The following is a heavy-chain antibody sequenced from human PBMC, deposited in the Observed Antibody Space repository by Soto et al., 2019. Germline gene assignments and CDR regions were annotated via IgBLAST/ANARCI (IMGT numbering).Heavy chain of an antibody. V-gene: IGHV3-30*14. Sequence: QVQLVESGGGVVQPGRSLRLSCAASGFTFSSYAMHWVRQAPGKGLEWVAIMSHDGSNKYYADSVKGRFTISRDNSKNXLYVQMNSLRAEDTAVYYCARDRGSTGWVYWYFDLWGRGTLVTVSS. D-gene: IGHD6-19*01. CDR3: ARDRGSTGWVYWYFDL. J-gene: IGHJ2*01. CDR2: MSHDGSNK. CDR1: GFTFSSYA.